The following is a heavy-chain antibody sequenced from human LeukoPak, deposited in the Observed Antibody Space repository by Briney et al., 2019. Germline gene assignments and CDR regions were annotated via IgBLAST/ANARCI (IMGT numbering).Heavy chain of an antibody. J-gene: IGHJ2*01. CDR2: ISFTGGTT. Sequence: GGSLRLSCEASGFTFSRSWMFWVREAPGRGPEWVSGISFTGGTTYYADSVTGRFTVSRDDSKSTLYLEMRSLTVDDTAVYYCAFQGSDARMTYWYFDLWGRGTLVTVSS. CDR1: GFTFSRSW. CDR3: AFQGSDARMTYWYFDL. D-gene: IGHD2/OR15-2a*01. V-gene: IGHV3-23*01.